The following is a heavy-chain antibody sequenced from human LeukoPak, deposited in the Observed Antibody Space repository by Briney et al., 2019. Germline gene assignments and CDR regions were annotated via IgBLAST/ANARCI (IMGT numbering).Heavy chain of an antibody. J-gene: IGHJ6*02. CDR3: ARETIFGTYYYYYGMDV. Sequence: SVTVSCKASGGTFISYAISWVRQAPGQGLEWMGGIIPIFGTANYAQKFQGRVTITADESTSTAYMELSSLRSEDTAVYYCARETIFGTYYYYYGMDVWGQGTTVTVSS. V-gene: IGHV1-69*13. CDR1: GGTFISYA. CDR2: IIPIFGTA. D-gene: IGHD3-3*01.